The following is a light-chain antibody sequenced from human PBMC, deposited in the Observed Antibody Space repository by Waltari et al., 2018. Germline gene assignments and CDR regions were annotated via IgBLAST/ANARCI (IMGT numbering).Light chain of an antibody. CDR1: QDIDKS. V-gene: IGKV1-33*01. CDR3: QQYDTLPLT. Sequence: DIQMTQSPPSLSASVGDRVTITCQASQDIDKSLNWYQQKPGRAPNLVIYDASNLETGVPLRFRGRGSGTDLTLTIDSLQADDIATYYCQQYDTLPLTFAGGTKVEI. CDR2: DAS. J-gene: IGKJ4*01.